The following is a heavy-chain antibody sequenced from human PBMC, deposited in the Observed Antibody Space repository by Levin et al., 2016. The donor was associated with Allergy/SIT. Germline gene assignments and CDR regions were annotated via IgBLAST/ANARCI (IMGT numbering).Heavy chain of an antibody. D-gene: IGHD2/OR15-2a*01. CDR2: LSPIGVT. CDR3: TRGGSRAAGLLWFDF. J-gene: IGHJ4*02. Sequence: ASVKVSCKASGYTLTSYYMHWVRQAPGQGLEWMGVLSPIGVTTYAQKFQGRVTMTRDTSTSTVYMELSSLRSEDTAVYYCTRGGSRAAGLLWFDFWGQGALVTVSS. V-gene: IGHV1-46*01. CDR1: GYTLTSYY.